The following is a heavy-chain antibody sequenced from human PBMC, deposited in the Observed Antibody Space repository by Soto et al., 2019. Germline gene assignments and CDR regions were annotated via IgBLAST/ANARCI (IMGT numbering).Heavy chain of an antibody. CDR3: ASAVVVAATPGWFDP. J-gene: IGHJ5*02. D-gene: IGHD2-15*01. CDR2: IYYSGST. V-gene: IGHV4-59*01. Sequence: SETLSLTCTVSGGSISSYYWSWIRQPPGKGLEWIGYIYYSGSTNYNPSLKSRVTISEDTSKNQFSLKLSSVTAADTAVYYCASAVVVAATPGWFDPWGQGTLVTVSS. CDR1: GGSISSYY.